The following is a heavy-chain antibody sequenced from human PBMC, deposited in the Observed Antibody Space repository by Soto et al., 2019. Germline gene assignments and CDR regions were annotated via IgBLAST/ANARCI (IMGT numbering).Heavy chain of an antibody. V-gene: IGHV1-69*01. J-gene: IGHJ4*02. CDR3: ARDHSLVGGTYYFDY. CDR1: GGTLSNYA. D-gene: IGHD1-26*01. CDR2: ITPILNTA. Sequence: QVQLVQSGAEVKKPGSAVKFACKASGGTLSNYAFSWVRQAPGQGLEWMGGITPILNTAKYAQKFQGRVTITADESTRTVYMELNSLSSGDTAVYYCARDHSLVGGTYYFDYWGQGTLVTVSS.